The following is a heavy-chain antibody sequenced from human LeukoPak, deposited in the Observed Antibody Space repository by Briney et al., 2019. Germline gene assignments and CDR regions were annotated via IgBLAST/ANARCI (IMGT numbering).Heavy chain of an antibody. J-gene: IGHJ6*03. V-gene: IGHV3-23*01. D-gene: IGHD6-6*01. CDR1: GFTFSSYA. CDR3: AKPIKYYSSSPGYYYYMDV. Sequence: GGSLRLSCAASGFTFSSYAMSWVRQAPGKGLEWVSAISGSGGSTYYADSVKGRFTISRDNSKNTLYLQMNSLRAEDTAVYYCAKPIKYYSSSPGYYYYMDVWGKGTTATVSS. CDR2: ISGSGGST.